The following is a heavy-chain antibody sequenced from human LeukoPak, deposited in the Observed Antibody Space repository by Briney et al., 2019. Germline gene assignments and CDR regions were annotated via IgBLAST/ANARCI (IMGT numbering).Heavy chain of an antibody. CDR2: IYYSGST. CDR3: ARGTYCSSTSCYWGSDY. D-gene: IGHD2-2*01. J-gene: IGHJ4*02. Sequence: SETLSLTCTVSGGSISSSSYYWGWIRQPPGKGLEWIGSIYYSGSTYYNPSLKSRVTISVDTSKNQFSLKLSSVTAADTAVYYCARGTYCSSTSCYWGSDYWGQGTLVTVSS. CDR1: GGSISSSSYY. V-gene: IGHV4-39*01.